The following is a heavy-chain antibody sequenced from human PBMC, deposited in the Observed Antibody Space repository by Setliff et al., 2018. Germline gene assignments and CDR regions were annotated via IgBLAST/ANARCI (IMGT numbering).Heavy chain of an antibody. Sequence: ASVQDSCKTSGFNFITFGFSWVRQAPGQGLEWMGWISPYSGESNYAQKFQDRLTETADTSTKTTDIDPRSLTSDETAVYFCTRSRCPRVVLAADFDFWGQGTLVTVSS. CDR1: GFNFITFG. D-gene: IGHD3-16*01. CDR2: ISPYSGES. J-gene: IGHJ4*02. V-gene: IGHV1-18*01. CDR3: TRSRCPRVVLAADFDF.